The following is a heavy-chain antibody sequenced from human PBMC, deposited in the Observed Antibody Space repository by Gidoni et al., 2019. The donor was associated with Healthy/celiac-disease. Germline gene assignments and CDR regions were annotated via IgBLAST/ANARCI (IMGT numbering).Heavy chain of an antibody. D-gene: IGHD5-18*01. J-gene: IGHJ4*02. CDR2: ISWNSGSI. Sequence: EVQLVESGGGLVQPGRSLRLSCAASGFTFDDSAMHWVRQAPGKGLEWVSGISWNSGSIGYADSVKGRFTISRDNAKNSLYLQMNSLRAEDTALYYCAKDRGLGVYSYGRAFDYWGQGTLVTVSS. CDR1: GFTFDDSA. V-gene: IGHV3-9*01. CDR3: AKDRGLGVYSYGRAFDY.